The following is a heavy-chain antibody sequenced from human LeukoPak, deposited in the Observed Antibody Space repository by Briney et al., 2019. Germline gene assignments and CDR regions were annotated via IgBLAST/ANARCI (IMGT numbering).Heavy chain of an antibody. Sequence: GGSLRLSCAASGFTFSSYGMHWVRQAPGKGLEWVAFIRYDGSSKYYADSVKGRFTISRDNSKNTLYLQMNSLRAEDTAVYYCAKDPAAITAPDYYYYYYMDVWGKGTTVTVSS. J-gene: IGHJ6*03. CDR3: AKDPAAITAPDYYYYYYMDV. CDR1: GFTFSSYG. D-gene: IGHD2-2*01. V-gene: IGHV3-30*02. CDR2: IRYDGSSK.